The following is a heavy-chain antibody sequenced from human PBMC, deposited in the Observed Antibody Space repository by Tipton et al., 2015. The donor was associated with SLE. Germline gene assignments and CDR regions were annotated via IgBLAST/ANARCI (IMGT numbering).Heavy chain of an antibody. CDR1: GGSINTYY. V-gene: IGHV4-59*01. J-gene: IGHJ4*02. CDR3: ARDGVAVPGPYFEY. D-gene: IGHD6-19*01. Sequence: TLSLTCTVSGGSINTYYWSWIRQPPGKGLEWIGYIYYSGSTNYNPSLKSRVTISVDTSKNQFSLKLSSVTAADTAVYYCARDGVAVPGPYFEYWGQGTLVTVSS. CDR2: IYYSGST.